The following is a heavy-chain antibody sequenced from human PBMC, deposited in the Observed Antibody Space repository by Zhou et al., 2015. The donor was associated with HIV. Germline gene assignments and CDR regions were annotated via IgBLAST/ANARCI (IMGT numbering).Heavy chain of an antibody. CDR3: ARDERILRGHLHYYDSSGYFRGDSY. Sequence: QVQLVQSGAEVKKPGSSVKVSCKASGGTFSSYTISWVRQAPGQGLEWMGRIIPILGIANYAQKFQGRVTITADKSTSTAYMELSSLRSEDTAVYYCARDERILRGHLHYYDSSGYFRGDSYWGQGTLVTVSS. D-gene: IGHD3-22*01. CDR1: GGTFSSYT. CDR2: IIPILGIA. J-gene: IGHJ4*02. V-gene: IGHV1-69*08.